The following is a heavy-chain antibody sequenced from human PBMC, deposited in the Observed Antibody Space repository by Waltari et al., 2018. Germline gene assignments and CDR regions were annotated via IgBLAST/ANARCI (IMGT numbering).Heavy chain of an antibody. D-gene: IGHD2-8*02. V-gene: IGHV7-4-1*02. CDR1: GYTFTSYA. CDR3: ARDRPFYCTGGVCSDWFDP. J-gene: IGHJ5*02. CDR2: IKTNAGNP. Sequence: QVQLVQSGSELKKPGASVKVSCKASGYTFTSYAMNWVRQAPGQGLEWMGWIKTNAGNPTNAQGFTGRFVFSLDTSVSTAYLQISSLKAEDTAVYYCARDRPFYCTGGVCSDWFDPWGQGTLVTVSS.